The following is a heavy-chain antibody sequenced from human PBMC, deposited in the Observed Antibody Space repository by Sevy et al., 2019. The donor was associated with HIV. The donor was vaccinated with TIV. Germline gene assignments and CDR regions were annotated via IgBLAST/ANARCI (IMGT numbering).Heavy chain of an antibody. D-gene: IGHD2-8*01. V-gene: IGHV3-48*03. CDR1: GFIFNSYG. J-gene: IGHJ5*02. CDR2: ISSSGSSI. Sequence: GGSLRLSCAASGFIFNSYGMNWVRQAPGKGLEWVSNISSSGSSIYYADSVKGRFTISRDNAKNSLNLQMNSLRAEDMDVYYNTRNGGAFDNGFDPWGQGTLVTVSS. CDR3: TRNGGAFDNGFDP.